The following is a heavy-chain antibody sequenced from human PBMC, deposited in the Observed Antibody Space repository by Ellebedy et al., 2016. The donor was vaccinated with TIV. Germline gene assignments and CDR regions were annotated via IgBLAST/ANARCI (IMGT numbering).Heavy chain of an antibody. J-gene: IGHJ4*02. CDR3: AGARNGDYSFDS. D-gene: IGHD2-21*02. V-gene: IGHV5-51*01. CDR1: GYRFSTYW. CDR2: IFLRDSTT. Sequence: GESLKISXQGSGYRFSTYWIDWVRQMPGEGLEWMGIIFLRDSTTKYSPSFQGQVTISADTSINTAYLQWDSLTTSDTATYYCAGARNGDYSFDSWGQGTLVAVST.